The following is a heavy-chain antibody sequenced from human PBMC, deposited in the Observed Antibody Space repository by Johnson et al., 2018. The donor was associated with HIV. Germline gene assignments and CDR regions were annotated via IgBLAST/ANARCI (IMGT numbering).Heavy chain of an antibody. CDR1: GFTFSSYG. D-gene: IGHD6-13*01. Sequence: QVQLVESGGGVVQPGGSLRLSCAASGFTFSSYGMHWVRQAPGKGLEWVAFIRYDGSNKYYADSVKGRFTISRDNSKNTLYLQMNSLRAEDTAMYYCAKNFRGGIVATGDAFDTWGQGTMVTVSA. J-gene: IGHJ3*02. CDR2: IRYDGSNK. CDR3: AKNFRGGIVATGDAFDT. V-gene: IGHV3-30*02.